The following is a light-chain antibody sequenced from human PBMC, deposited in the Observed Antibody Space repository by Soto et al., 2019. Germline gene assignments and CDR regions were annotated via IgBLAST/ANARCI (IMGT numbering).Light chain of an antibody. CDR2: KAS. CDR3: QQYTSYPWT. CDR1: QSISSW. V-gene: IGKV1-5*03. J-gene: IGKJ1*01. Sequence: DIQMTQSPSTLSASVGDRVTITCRASQSISSWLAWYQQKPGKAPKLLIYKASSLESGVPSRFSGSGSGTEFTLTISSLQPDDFATYYCQQYTSYPWTFGQGTKVDNK.